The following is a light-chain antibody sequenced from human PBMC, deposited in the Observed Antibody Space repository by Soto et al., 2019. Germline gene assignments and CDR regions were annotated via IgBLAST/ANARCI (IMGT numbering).Light chain of an antibody. CDR3: QQYNTWPPIT. V-gene: IGKV1-9*01. J-gene: IGKJ5*01. CDR1: QGINTF. Sequence: IQLTQSPSSLSASVGDRVTITCRASQGINTFLAWYQQKPGKAPKLLIYAASTLQSGVPARFSGSGSGTDFTLTISSLQSEDFAVYYCQQYNTWPPITFGQGTRLEIK. CDR2: AAS.